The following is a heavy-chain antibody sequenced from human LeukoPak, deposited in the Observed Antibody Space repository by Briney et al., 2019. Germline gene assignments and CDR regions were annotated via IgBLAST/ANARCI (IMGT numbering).Heavy chain of an antibody. CDR2: ISTNGGRT. Sequence: SGGSLRLSCAASGFTFSSYAMHWVRPAPGKGLEYVSTISTNGGRTYYANSVKGRFTISRDNSKNTLYLQMGSLRAEDMAVYYCASGLGYYDSSGWSYYFDYWGQGTLVTVSS. CDR3: ASGLGYYDSSGWSYYFDY. CDR1: GFTFSSYA. J-gene: IGHJ4*02. D-gene: IGHD3-22*01. V-gene: IGHV3-64*01.